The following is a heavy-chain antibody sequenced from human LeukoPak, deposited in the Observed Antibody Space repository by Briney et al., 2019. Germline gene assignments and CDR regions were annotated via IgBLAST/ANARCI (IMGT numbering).Heavy chain of an antibody. V-gene: IGHV3-11*01. D-gene: IGHD1-26*01. CDR2: ISSSGSTI. Sequence: SGGSLRLSCAASGFTFSDYYMSWIRQAPGKGLEWVSYISSSGSTIYYADSVEGRFTISRDNAKNSLYLQMNSLRAEDTAVYYCARDEGGGYGYYYYYYYMDVWGKGTTVTVSS. CDR1: GFTFSDYY. CDR3: ARDEGGGYGYYYYYYYMDV. J-gene: IGHJ6*03.